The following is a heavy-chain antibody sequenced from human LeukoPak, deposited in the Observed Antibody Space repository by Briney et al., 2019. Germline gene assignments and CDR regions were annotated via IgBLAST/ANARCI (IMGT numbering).Heavy chain of an antibody. CDR1: GYTFTSYG. Sequence: GASVKVSCKASGYTFTSYGISWVRQAAGQGLEWMGWISVYNGNTNYAQKVRGRVTMTTDTSTSTAYMELRSLRSDDTAVYYCARDEGGYGPGDYWGQGTLVTVSS. D-gene: IGHD5-12*01. J-gene: IGHJ4*02. V-gene: IGHV1-18*01. CDR3: ARDEGGYGPGDY. CDR2: ISVYNGNT.